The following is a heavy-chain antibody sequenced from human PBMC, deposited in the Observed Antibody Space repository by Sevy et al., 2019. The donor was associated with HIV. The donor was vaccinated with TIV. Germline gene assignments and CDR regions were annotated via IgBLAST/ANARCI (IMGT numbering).Heavy chain of an antibody. Sequence: GGSLRLSCAASGFTFSTYAMSWVRQAPGKGLEWVSVISGSGGDTYYADSVKGRFTISSVNSKNTLYLQMNSLRVEETAVYYFAKDAYYYDSSGYSMSQWYYGMDVWGQGTTVTVSS. D-gene: IGHD3-22*01. CDR3: AKDAYYYDSSGYSMSQWYYGMDV. V-gene: IGHV3-23*01. CDR2: ISGSGGDT. J-gene: IGHJ6*02. CDR1: GFTFSTYA.